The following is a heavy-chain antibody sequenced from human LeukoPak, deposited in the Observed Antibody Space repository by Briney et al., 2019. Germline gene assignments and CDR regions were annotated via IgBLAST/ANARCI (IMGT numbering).Heavy chain of an antibody. CDR1: GLTFSSYW. CDR2: IKEDGSEK. V-gene: IGHV3-7*01. D-gene: IGHD5-18*01. Sequence: GGSLRLSCAASGLTFSSYWMSWVRQAPGEGLERVANIKEDGSEKYYVDSVKGRFTISRDNAKNLLYLQMNSLRAEDTAVHYCARRGYSYYYLDVWGKGTTVTVSS. CDR3: ARRGYSYYYLDV. J-gene: IGHJ6*03.